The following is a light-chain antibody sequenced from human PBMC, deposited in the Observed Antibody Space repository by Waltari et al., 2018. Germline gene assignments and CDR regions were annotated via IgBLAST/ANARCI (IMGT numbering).Light chain of an antibody. CDR1: QSVSIN. Sequence: IVMTQSPATLSVSPGERATLSCRASQSVSINLAWYQQKPGQAPRLLILGASTRATGVPARFSGSGSGTEFTLTISSLEPEDFAVYYCQQRSNWPPILTFGGGTKVEIK. CDR3: QQRSNWPPILT. J-gene: IGKJ4*01. CDR2: GAS. V-gene: IGKV3-15*01.